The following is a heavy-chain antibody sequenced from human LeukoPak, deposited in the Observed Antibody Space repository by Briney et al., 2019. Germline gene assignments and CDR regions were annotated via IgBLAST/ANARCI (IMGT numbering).Heavy chain of an antibody. D-gene: IGHD6-19*01. CDR3: ARVGGMIAVAVNYFDY. CDR2: ISAYNGNT. V-gene: IGHV1-18*01. CDR1: GYTFTSYD. J-gene: IGHJ4*02. Sequence: ASVKVSCKASGYTFTSYDINWVRQAPGQGLEWMGWISAYNGNTNYAQKLQGRVTMTTDTSTSTAHMELRSLRSDDTAVYYCARVGGMIAVAVNYFDYWGQGTLVTVSS.